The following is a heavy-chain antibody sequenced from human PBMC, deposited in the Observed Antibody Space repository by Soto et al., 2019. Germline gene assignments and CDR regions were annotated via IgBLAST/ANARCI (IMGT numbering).Heavy chain of an antibody. V-gene: IGHV4-34*01. J-gene: IGHJ4*02. CDR1: GGSFSGYY. CDR3: ARRKSRLD. Sequence: SETLSLTCAVYGGSFSGYYWSWIRQPPGKGLEWIGEINHSGSTNYNPSLKSRVTISVDTSKNQFSLKLSSVTAADTAVYYCARRKSRLDWGQGTLVTVSS. CDR2: INHSGST.